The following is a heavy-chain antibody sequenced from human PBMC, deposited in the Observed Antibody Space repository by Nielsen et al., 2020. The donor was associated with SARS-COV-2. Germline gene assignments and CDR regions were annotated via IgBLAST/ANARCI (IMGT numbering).Heavy chain of an antibody. CDR3: ARALGSGSPRDY. CDR1: GGSISSSSYY. CDR2: IYYSGST. V-gene: IGHV4-39*07. J-gene: IGHJ4*02. D-gene: IGHD3-10*01. Sequence: SETLSLTCTVSGGSISSSSYYWGWLRQPPGKGLEWIGSIYYSGSTYYNPSLKSRVTISVDTSKSQFSLKLSSVTAADTAVYYCARALGSGSPRDYWGQGTLVTVSS.